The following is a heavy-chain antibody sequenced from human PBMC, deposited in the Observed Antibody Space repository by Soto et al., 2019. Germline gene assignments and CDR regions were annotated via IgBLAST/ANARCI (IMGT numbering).Heavy chain of an antibody. V-gene: IGHV3-23*01. J-gene: IGHJ5*02. Sequence: GGSLRLSCAASGFTFGGYGMHWVRQAPGKGLEWVSSISGSGDSTYYADSVKGRFTISRDNSKNTVYMDLTTLRAEDTAVYYCAKGQDDYGDSDVWFDPWGQGTLVTVSS. CDR1: GFTFGGYG. D-gene: IGHD4-17*01. CDR2: ISGSGDST. CDR3: AKGQDDYGDSDVWFDP.